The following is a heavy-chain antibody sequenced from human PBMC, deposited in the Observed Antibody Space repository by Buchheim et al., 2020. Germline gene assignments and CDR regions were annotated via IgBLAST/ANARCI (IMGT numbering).Heavy chain of an antibody. J-gene: IGHJ6*04. D-gene: IGHD2-15*01. V-gene: IGHV3-74*01. CDR1: EFTSRRYW. CDR2: INPEGSTT. CDR3: AGAPDCGGGSCYGYHYYGLDV. Sequence: EVQLVESGGGLVQTGGSLRLSCAASEFTSRRYWVHWVRQAPGKGLVWVSRINPEGSTTTYADSVKGRFTISRASGKHAVYLQMNSLRAEDTALYYCAGAPDCGGGSCYGYHYYGLDVWGKG.